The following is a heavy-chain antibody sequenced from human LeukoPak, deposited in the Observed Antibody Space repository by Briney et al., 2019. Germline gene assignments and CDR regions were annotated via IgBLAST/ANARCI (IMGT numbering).Heavy chain of an antibody. CDR2: IIPIFGTA. Sequence: ASVKVSSKASGGTFSSYAISWVRQAPGQGLEWMGRIIPIFGTANYAQKFQGRVTITTDESTSTAYMELSSLRSEDTAVYYCARGGYVGYYFDYWGQGTLVTVSS. CDR3: ARGGYVGYYFDY. J-gene: IGHJ4*02. V-gene: IGHV1-69*05. CDR1: GGTFSSYA. D-gene: IGHD1-1*01.